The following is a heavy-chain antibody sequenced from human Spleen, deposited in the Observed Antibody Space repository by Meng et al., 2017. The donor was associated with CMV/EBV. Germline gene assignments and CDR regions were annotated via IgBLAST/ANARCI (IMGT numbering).Heavy chain of an antibody. J-gene: IGHJ6*02. V-gene: IGHV3-30*04. CDR2: ISYDGSNK. D-gene: IGHD2-15*01. CDR1: GFTFSSYD. Sequence: GESLKISCAASGFTFSSYDMPWVRQAPGKGLEWVAVISYDGSNKYYADSVKGRFTISRDNSKNTLYLQMNSLRAEDTAVYYCARDWVDIVVVVAATPFSYGMDVWGQGTTVTVSS. CDR3: ARDWVDIVVVVAATPFSYGMDV.